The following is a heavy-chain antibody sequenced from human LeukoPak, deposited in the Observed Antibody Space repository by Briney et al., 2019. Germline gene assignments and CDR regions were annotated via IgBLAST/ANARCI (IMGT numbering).Heavy chain of an antibody. CDR2: ISSTGSTI. CDR1: GFTFSSYS. J-gene: IGHJ4*02. V-gene: IGHV3-48*01. D-gene: IGHD6-6*01. Sequence: GGSLKLSCAASGFTFSSYSMNWVRQAPGKGLEWVSYISSTGSTIYYADSVRGRFTISRDNAKNSLYLQMNSLRAEDTAVYYCARGSYSSSNYFDYWGQGTLVTVSS. CDR3: ARGSYSSSNYFDY.